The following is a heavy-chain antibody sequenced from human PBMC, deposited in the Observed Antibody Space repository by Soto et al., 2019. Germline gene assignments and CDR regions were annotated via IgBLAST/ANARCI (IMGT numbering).Heavy chain of an antibody. CDR1: GFTLNYYA. V-gene: IGHV3-23*01. CDR3: AKEIAASATLWLDP. Sequence: EVQLLESGGGLVQPGGSLRLSCAASGFTLNYYAINWVRQAPGKGLDWVSAITSTGDTYYVDSVKGRFTISRDNSKNTLYLQMNSLRAEDTAVYYCAKEIAASATLWLDPWGQGTLVTVSS. CDR2: ITSTGDT. D-gene: IGHD6-13*01. J-gene: IGHJ5*02.